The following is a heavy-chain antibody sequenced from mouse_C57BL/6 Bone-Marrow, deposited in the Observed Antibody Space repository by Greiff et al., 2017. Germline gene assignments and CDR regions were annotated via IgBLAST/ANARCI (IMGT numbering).Heavy chain of an antibody. Sequence: VQLQQSGPELVKPGASVKISCKASGYAFSSSWMNWVKPRPGKGLEWIGRIYPGDGDTNYNGKFKGKATLTADKSSSTAYMQLSSLTSEDSAVYFCARRGVYGNYYFDYWGQGTTLTVSS. D-gene: IGHD2-1*01. CDR1: GYAFSSSW. CDR3: ARRGVYGNYYFDY. CDR2: IYPGDGDT. J-gene: IGHJ2*01. V-gene: IGHV1-82*01.